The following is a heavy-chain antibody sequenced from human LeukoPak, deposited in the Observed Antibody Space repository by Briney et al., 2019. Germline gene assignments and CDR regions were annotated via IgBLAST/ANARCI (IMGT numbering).Heavy chain of an antibody. CDR2: IISSSSYI. D-gene: IGHD5-18*01. J-gene: IGHJ6*02. CDR3: ARIGAMVTGYYFGMDD. CDR1: EFTFSSYS. Sequence: GGSLRLSFAASEFTFSSYSITWFRQAPGKGLDWVSSIISSSSYIYYADSVKGRFTISRDNAKNSLYLQMNSLRAEDTAVYYCARIGAMVTGYYFGMDDWGQGTTVTVSS. V-gene: IGHV3-21*01.